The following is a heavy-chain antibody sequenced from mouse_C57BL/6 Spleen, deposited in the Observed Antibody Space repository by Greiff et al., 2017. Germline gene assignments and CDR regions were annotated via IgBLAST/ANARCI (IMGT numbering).Heavy chain of an antibody. J-gene: IGHJ3*01. CDR1: GFTFKDDS. CDR3: TTSSWFAY. V-gene: IGHV14-4*01. CDR2: IYPENGGT. Sequence: EVQLQQSGAELVRPGASVKLSCTASGFTFKDDSMHWVKQRPGQGLEWIGGIYPENGGTEYASKFQGKATITADTSSNTAYLQLSSLTSEDTAVYYCTTSSWFAYWGQGTLVTVSA. D-gene: IGHD1-1*01.